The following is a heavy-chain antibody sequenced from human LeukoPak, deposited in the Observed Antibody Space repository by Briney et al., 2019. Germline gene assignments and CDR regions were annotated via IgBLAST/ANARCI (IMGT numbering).Heavy chain of an antibody. CDR3: ATELNQYYYDSSGYSFEDY. CDR2: ISISSNYI. V-gene: IGHV3-21*01. D-gene: IGHD3-22*01. J-gene: IGHJ4*02. CDR1: GFTFSRYS. Sequence: PGGSLRLSCAASGFTFSRYSMNWVRQAPGKGLELVSSISISSNYIYYPDSLKGRFTISRDNAKNSLYLQMNSLRAEDTAVYYCATELNQYYYDSSGYSFEDYWGQGTLVTVSS.